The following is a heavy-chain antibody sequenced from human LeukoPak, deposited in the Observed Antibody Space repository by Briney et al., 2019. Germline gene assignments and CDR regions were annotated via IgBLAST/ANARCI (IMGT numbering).Heavy chain of an antibody. CDR2: INPNSGGT. Sequence: ASVKVSCKASGYTFTGYYMHWVRQAPGQGLEWMGWINPNSGGTNYAQKFQGRVTMTRDTSISTAYMELSRLRSDGTAVYYCARESLRFLEWLPRPNDYWGQGTLVTVSS. V-gene: IGHV1-2*02. CDR1: GYTFTGYY. D-gene: IGHD3-3*01. CDR3: ARESLRFLEWLPRPNDY. J-gene: IGHJ4*02.